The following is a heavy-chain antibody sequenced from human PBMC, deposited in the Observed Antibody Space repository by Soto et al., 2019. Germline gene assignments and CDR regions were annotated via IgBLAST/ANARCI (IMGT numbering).Heavy chain of an antibody. V-gene: IGHV6-1*01. CDR1: GDSVSSNSAA. J-gene: IGHJ6*03. Sequence: QVQLQQSGPGLVKPSQTLSLTCAISGDSVSSNSAAWNWIRQSPSRGLEWLGRTYYRSKWYNDYAVSVKSRITINPDTSKNQFSLQLNSVTPEDTAVYYCARNGASYCSSTSCYPSYYYYYMDVWGKGTTVTVSS. CDR3: ARNGASYCSSTSCYPSYYYYYMDV. D-gene: IGHD2-2*01. CDR2: TYYRSKWYN.